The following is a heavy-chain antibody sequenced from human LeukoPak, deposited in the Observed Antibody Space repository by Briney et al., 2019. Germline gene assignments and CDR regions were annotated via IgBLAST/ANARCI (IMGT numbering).Heavy chain of an antibody. CDR3: ARDYRYYDSSGYGAEYFQH. CDR2: IIPIFGTA. J-gene: IGHJ1*01. Sequence: SVKVSCKASGGTFSSYAISWVRQAPGQGLEWMGGIIPIFGTANYAQKFQGRVTITADESTSTAYMELSSLRSEDTAVYYCARDYRYYDSSGYGAEYFQHWGQGTLVTVSS. D-gene: IGHD3-22*01. V-gene: IGHV1-69*13. CDR1: GGTFSSYA.